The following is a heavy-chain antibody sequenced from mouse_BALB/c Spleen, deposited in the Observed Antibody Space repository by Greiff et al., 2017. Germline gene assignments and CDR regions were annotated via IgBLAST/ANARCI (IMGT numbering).Heavy chain of an antibody. J-gene: IGHJ2*01. D-gene: IGHD1-1*01. CDR2: ISSGGSYT. Sequence: EVHLVESGGDLVKPGGSLKLSCAASGFTFSSYGMSWVRQTPDKRLEWVATISSGGSYTYYPDSVKGRFTISRDNAKNTLYLQMSSLKSEDTAMYYCARLGLIINYYGNFDYWGQGTTLTVSS. V-gene: IGHV5-6*01. CDR1: GFTFSSYG. CDR3: ARLGLIINYYGNFDY.